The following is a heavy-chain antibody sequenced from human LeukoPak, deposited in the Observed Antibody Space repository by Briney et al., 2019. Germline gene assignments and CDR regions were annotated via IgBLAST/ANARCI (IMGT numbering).Heavy chain of an antibody. Sequence: EASVKVSCKASGYTFTGYYMHWVRQAPGQGLEWMGWINPNSGGTNYAQKFQGRVTMTRDTSISTAYMELSGLRSDDTAVYDCATCSGYDPFDYCGQGTLVTVSS. CDR3: ATCSGYDPFDY. J-gene: IGHJ4*02. D-gene: IGHD5-12*01. CDR2: INPNSGGT. CDR1: GYTFTGYY. V-gene: IGHV1-2*02.